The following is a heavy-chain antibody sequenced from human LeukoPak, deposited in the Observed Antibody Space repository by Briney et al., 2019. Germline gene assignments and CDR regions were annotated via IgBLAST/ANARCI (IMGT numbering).Heavy chain of an antibody. V-gene: IGHV4-4*09. J-gene: IGHJ4*02. CDR3: ATSDGGVGATLFDY. D-gene: IGHD1-26*01. CDR1: GASISRYY. Sequence: PSETLSLTCTVSGASISRYYWSWIRQPAGKGLEWIGYIYTSGSTNYNPSLKSRVTISVDTSKNQFSLKLSSVTAADTAVYYCATSDGGVGATLFDYWGQGTLVTVSS. CDR2: IYTSGST.